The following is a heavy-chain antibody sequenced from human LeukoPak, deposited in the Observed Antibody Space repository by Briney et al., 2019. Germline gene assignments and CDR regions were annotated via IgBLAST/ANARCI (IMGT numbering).Heavy chain of an antibody. CDR2: ITGSSTWT. V-gene: IGHV3-23*01. J-gene: IGHJ2*01. Sequence: GGSLRPSCAASGFTFGTYGMTWVRQAPGKGLEWVSGITGSSTWTYYADSVRGRFTISRDNSKNTLHLQMNNLTADDTAIYYCARELVSLGTGYFDLWGRGTLVTVSS. CDR3: ARELVSLGTGYFDL. D-gene: IGHD7-27*01. CDR1: GFTFGTYG.